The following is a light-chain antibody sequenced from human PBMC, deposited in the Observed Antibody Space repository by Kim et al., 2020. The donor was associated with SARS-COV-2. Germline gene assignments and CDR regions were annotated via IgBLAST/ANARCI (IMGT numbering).Light chain of an antibody. J-gene: IGLJ3*02. CDR2: TAS. CDR1: TGAVTSGYY. CDR3: LLYYGGVWV. Sequence: QAVVTQEPSLTVSPGGTVTLTCASNTGAVTSGYYPNWFQLKPGQAPRSMIHTASGRHSWTPARFSASLLGGKAALTLSGVQPEDEAEYYCLLYYGGVWVFGGGTQLTVL. V-gene: IGLV7-43*01.